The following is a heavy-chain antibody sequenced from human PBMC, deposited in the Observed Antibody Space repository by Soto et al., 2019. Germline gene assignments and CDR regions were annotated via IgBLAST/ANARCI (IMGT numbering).Heavy chain of an antibody. CDR3: ARDRGGYFQH. V-gene: IGHV3-30*04. D-gene: IGHD3-10*01. CDR1: GFTFSSYA. CDR2: ISYDGSNK. Sequence: ALRLSCAASGFTFSSYAMHWVRQAPGKGLEWVAVISYDGSNKYYADSVKGRFTISRDNSKNTLYLQMNSLRAEDTAVYYCARDRGGYFQHWGQGTLVTVSS. J-gene: IGHJ1*01.